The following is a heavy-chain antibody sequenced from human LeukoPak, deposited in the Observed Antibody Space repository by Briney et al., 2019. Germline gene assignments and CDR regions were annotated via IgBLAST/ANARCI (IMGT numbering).Heavy chain of an antibody. J-gene: IGHJ5*02. CDR3: ARSGETYYYDSSGYYRGNWFDP. Sequence: SETLSLTCTVSGGSISRYYWSWIRQPPGKGLEWIGYIYYSGSTNYNPSLKSRVTISVDTSKNQFSLKLSSVTAADTAVYYCARSGETYYYDSSGYYRGNWFDPWGQGTLVTVSS. D-gene: IGHD3-22*01. V-gene: IGHV4-59*12. CDR1: GGSISRYY. CDR2: IYYSGST.